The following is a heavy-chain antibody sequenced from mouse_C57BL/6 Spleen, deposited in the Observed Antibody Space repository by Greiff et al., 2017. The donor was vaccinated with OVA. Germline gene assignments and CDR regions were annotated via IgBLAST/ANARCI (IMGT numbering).Heavy chain of an antibody. CDR2: IHPTYGTT. D-gene: IGHD3-2*02. V-gene: IGHV1-39*01. Sequence: VQLKEPGPELVKPGASVKISCKASGYSFTDYNMHWVKQSHGQSLEWIGVIHPTYGTTSYNQKFKGKATLTVDKSSSTAYMQLNSLTSEDSAVYYCARVTAQASWFAYWGQGTLVTVSA. CDR1: GYSFTDYN. CDR3: ARVTAQASWFAY. J-gene: IGHJ3*01.